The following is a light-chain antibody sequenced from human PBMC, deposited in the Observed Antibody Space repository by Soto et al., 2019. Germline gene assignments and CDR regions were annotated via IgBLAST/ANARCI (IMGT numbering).Light chain of an antibody. V-gene: IGKV3-20*01. Sequence: EIVLTQSPGTLSLSPGERATLSCRASQSVTSNYLAWYQQKPGQAPRLLIYGASTRAAGVPDRFSGSGSGTDFTLTITRREPEDFAVYYWQQYGRSPLLYTFGQGTKLGVK. CDR2: GAS. CDR1: QSVTSNY. J-gene: IGKJ2*01. CDR3: QQYGRSPLLYT.